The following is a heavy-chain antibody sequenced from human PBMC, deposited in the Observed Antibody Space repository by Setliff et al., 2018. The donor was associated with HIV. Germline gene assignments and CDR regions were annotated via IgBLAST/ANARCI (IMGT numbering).Heavy chain of an antibody. CDR2: TRNKANSYTT. CDR1: GFTFNNNG. Sequence: GGSLRLSCAASGFTFNNNGMSWVRQAPGKGLEWVGRTRNKANSYTTEYAASVKGRFTILRDDSKNSLYLQMNSLKTEDTAVYYCARHVDSGTYMDVWGRGTTVTVSS. J-gene: IGHJ6*03. D-gene: IGHD5-18*01. V-gene: IGHV3-72*01. CDR3: ARHVDSGTYMDV.